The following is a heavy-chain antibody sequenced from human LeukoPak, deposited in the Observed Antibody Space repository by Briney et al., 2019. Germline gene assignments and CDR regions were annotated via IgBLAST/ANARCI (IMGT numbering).Heavy chain of an antibody. CDR1: GFALSTNGMR. CDR3: ARTLSGTTFDY. V-gene: IGHV2-70*04. D-gene: IGHD1-7*01. J-gene: IGHJ4*02. CDR2: TDWDDDK. Sequence: SGPTLVNPTQTLTLTCTFSGFALSTNGMRVSWIRQPPGKALEWLARTDWDDDKFYSTSLKTRPTISKDTSKNQVVLTMTNMDPVDTATYYCARTLSGTTFDYWGQGTLVTVSS.